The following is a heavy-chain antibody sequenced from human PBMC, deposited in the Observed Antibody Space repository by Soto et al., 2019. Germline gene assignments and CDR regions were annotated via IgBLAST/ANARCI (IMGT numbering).Heavy chain of an antibody. D-gene: IGHD6-13*01. Sequence: QVQLVQSEGEVKKPGASVKISCRASGYTFTSYAINWVRQAPGQGLEWMGWISAHSGNTNYAQKVHGRVTMTTDTSTSTAYMELRSLRSDDTAIYYCARIAASGIVHDFDFWGQGTLVTVSS. V-gene: IGHV1-18*01. CDR2: ISAHSGNT. J-gene: IGHJ4*02. CDR3: ARIAASGIVHDFDF. CDR1: GYTFTSYA.